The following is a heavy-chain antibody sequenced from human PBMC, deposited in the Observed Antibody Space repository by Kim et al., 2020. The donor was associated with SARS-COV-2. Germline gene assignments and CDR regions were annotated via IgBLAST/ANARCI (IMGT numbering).Heavy chain of an antibody. CDR1: GFTFSSYA. CDR3: AKVAITGRYFDY. Sequence: GGSLRLSCAASGFTFSSYAMSWVRQPPGKGLERVSSIGGSGGSTYYADSVKGRFTISRDNSNNMLYLQMNSLRAEDTAVYYCAKVAITGRYFDYWGQGILVTVSS. CDR2: IGGSGGST. D-gene: IGHD1-20*01. V-gene: IGHV3-23*01. J-gene: IGHJ4*02.